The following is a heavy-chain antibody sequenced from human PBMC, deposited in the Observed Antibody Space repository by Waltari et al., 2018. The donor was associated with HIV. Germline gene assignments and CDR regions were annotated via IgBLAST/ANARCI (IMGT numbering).Heavy chain of an antibody. V-gene: IGHV4-34*01. Sequence: QVQLPQWGAGLFKPSETLSPTCAVYGASFKDHFWAWFRRSPEKGLEWIGENDHRGETNYNPSFKTRVVISVDMSKNQFSLKLKSATAADTAVYYCARGLGSRPFYRGYDPWGQGTLVTVSS. CDR2: NDHRGET. CDR1: GASFKDHF. J-gene: IGHJ5*02. D-gene: IGHD5-12*01. CDR3: ARGLGSRPFYRGYDP.